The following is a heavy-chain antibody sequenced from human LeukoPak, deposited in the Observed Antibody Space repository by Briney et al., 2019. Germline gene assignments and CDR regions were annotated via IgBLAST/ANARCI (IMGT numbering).Heavy chain of an antibody. J-gene: IGHJ4*02. Sequence: SETLSLACAVYGGSFSGYYWSWIRQPPGKGLEWIGEINHSGSTNYNPSLKSRVTISVDTSKNQFSLKLSSVTAADTAVYYCARGLSSYGTEDYWGQGTLVTVSS. V-gene: IGHV4-34*01. CDR2: INHSGST. D-gene: IGHD5-18*01. CDR1: GGSFSGYY. CDR3: ARGLSSYGTEDY.